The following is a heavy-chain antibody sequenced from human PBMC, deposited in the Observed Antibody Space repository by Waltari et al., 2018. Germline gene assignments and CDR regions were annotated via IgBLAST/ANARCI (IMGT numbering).Heavy chain of an antibody. D-gene: IGHD6-13*01. J-gene: IGHJ5*02. CDR1: GYTFTGYY. Sequence: QVQLVQSGAEVKKPGASVKVSCTASGYTFTGYYMHWVRQAPGQGLEWLGWVNPNRGGTNYAQKFQGRVTMTRDTSISTAYMELSRLRSDDTAVYYCAREESDSSDGFDPWGQGTLVTVSS. V-gene: IGHV1-2*02. CDR3: AREESDSSDGFDP. CDR2: VNPNRGGT.